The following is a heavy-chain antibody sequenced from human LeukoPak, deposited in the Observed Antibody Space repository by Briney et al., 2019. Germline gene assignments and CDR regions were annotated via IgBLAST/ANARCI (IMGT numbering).Heavy chain of an antibody. V-gene: IGHV1-18*01. Sequence: GASVKVSCKASGYTFNSYSISWVRQAPGQGLEWMGWISLHTGSSSYAQNLQGRLTMTTDTSTSTAYMELRGLRSDDTAVYYCAGDIGVVRGIIMAYWGQGTLVTVSS. CDR3: AGDIGVVRGIIMAY. D-gene: IGHD3-10*01. J-gene: IGHJ4*02. CDR2: ISLHTGSS. CDR1: GYTFNSYS.